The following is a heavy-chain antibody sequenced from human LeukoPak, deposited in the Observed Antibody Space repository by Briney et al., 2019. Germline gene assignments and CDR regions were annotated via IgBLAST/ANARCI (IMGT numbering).Heavy chain of an antibody. Sequence: ASVKVSCKASGYTFTGHYMHWVRQAPGQGLEWMGWINPNSGGTNYAQKFQGRVTMTRDTSISTAYMELSRLRSDDTAVYYCARLYGGNSANDFYFDYWGQGTLVTVSS. D-gene: IGHD4-17*01. J-gene: IGHJ4*02. V-gene: IGHV1-2*02. CDR1: GYTFTGHY. CDR2: INPNSGGT. CDR3: ARLYGGNSANDFYFDY.